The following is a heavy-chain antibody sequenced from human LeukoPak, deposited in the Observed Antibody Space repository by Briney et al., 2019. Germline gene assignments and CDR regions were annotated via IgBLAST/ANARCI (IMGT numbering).Heavy chain of an antibody. Sequence: GGSLRLSCAASGFTVSSNYMSWVRQAPGKGLEWVSVIYSGGSTYYADSVKGRFTISRDNSKNTLYLQMNSLRAEDTAVYYCAKQLVVPAASFDYWGQGTLVTVSS. CDR3: AKQLVVPAASFDY. V-gene: IGHV3-53*05. CDR1: GFTVSSNY. CDR2: IYSGGST. J-gene: IGHJ4*02. D-gene: IGHD2-2*01.